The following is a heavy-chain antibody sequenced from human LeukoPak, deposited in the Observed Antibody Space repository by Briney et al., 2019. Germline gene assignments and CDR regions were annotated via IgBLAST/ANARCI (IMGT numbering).Heavy chain of an antibody. D-gene: IGHD6-13*01. V-gene: IGHV1-58*01. CDR2: IVVGSGNT. CDR3: ARGIEAAAGCDAFDI. J-gene: IGHJ3*02. CDR1: GFTFTSSA. Sequence: ASVKVSCKASGFTFTSSAVQWVRQARGQRLEWIGWIVVGSGNTGYAQKFQGRVTMTRNTSISTAYMELSSLRSEDTAVYYCARGIEAAAGCDAFDIWGQGTMVTVSS.